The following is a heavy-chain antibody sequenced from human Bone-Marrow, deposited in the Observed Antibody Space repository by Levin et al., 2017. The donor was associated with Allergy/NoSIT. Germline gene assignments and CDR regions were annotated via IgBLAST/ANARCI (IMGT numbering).Heavy chain of an antibody. CDR3: VKESPYTSGRVDYFDQ. CDR2: ISGSDGRT. V-gene: IGHV3-23*01. J-gene: IGHJ4*02. D-gene: IGHD6-19*01. CDR1: GFTFSSFA. Sequence: GGSLRLSCAASGFTFSSFAMSWVRQAPGKGLEWVSAISGSDGRTFYVDSMRGRFTISRDNSRNSLFLQMDSLRAEDTAVYYCVKESPYTSGRVDYFDQWGQGTLVTVSS.